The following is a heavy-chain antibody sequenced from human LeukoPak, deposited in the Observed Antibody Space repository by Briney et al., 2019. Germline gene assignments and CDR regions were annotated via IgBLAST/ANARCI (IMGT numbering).Heavy chain of an antibody. V-gene: IGHV1-58*01. Sequence: ASVKVSCKASGFXFTSSAVQWVRQARGQRLEWIGWIVVGSGDTNSAQKFQERVTITRDMSTRTAYMELSSLRSEDTAVYYCGADSMPRGVFSYAFDIWGQGTMVTVSS. CDR2: IVVGSGDT. J-gene: IGHJ3*02. CDR3: GADSMPRGVFSYAFDI. D-gene: IGHD3-10*01. CDR1: GFXFTSSA.